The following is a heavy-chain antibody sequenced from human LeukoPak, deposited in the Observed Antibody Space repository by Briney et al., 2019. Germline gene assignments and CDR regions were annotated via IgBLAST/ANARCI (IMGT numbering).Heavy chain of an antibody. Sequence: SETLSLTCTVSGGSMSSSGQYWGWIRQSPVKGLEWIGSIYYSGSTYYNPSLKSRVTTSVDTSKNQFSLELRSVTAADTAIYYCARNMTAISRLDVFDIWGPGTMVTVS. CDR1: GGSMSSSGQY. D-gene: IGHD2-21*02. CDR2: IYYSGST. CDR3: ARNMTAISRLDVFDI. V-gene: IGHV4-39*01. J-gene: IGHJ3*02.